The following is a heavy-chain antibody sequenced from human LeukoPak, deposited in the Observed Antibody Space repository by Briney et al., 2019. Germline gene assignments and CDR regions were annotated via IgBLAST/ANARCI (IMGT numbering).Heavy chain of an antibody. Sequence: GASVKVSCKASGYTFTSYGISWVRQAPGQGLEWMGWISAYNGNTNYAQKLQGRVTMTTDTSTSTAYTELRSLRSDDTAVYYCARILEVQGFGAFDIWGQGTMVTVSS. V-gene: IGHV1-18*01. J-gene: IGHJ3*02. CDR2: ISAYNGNT. D-gene: IGHD3-16*01. CDR1: GYTFTSYG. CDR3: ARILEVQGFGAFDI.